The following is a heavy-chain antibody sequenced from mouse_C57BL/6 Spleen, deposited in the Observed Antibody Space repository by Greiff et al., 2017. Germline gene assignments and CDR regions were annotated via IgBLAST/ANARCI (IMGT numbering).Heavy chain of an antibody. V-gene: IGHV1-81*01. J-gene: IGHJ1*03. Sequence: QVQLQQSGAELARPGASVKLSCKASGYTFTSYGISWVKQRTGQGLEWIGEIYPRSGNTYYNEKFKGKATLTADKSSSKAYMELRSLTSEDSAVYFCARWGDEGYFDVWGTGTTVTVSS. CDR2: IYPRSGNT. CDR3: ARWGDEGYFDV. CDR1: GYTFTSYG.